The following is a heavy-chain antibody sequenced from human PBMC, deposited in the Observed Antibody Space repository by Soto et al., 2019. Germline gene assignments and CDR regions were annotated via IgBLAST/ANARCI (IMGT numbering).Heavy chain of an antibody. D-gene: IGHD5-18*01. J-gene: IGHJ3*02. CDR3: ARDGYSAGFDI. V-gene: IGHV3-7*01. CDR2: IKQDGSEK. CDR1: GFTFSSYY. Sequence: EVQLVESGGGSVQPGGSLRLSCAASGFTFSSYYMSWVRQPPGKGLEWVANIKQDGSEKYYVDSVKGRFTISRDNAKNSLYRQMNSLRAEDTAVYYCARDGYSAGFDIWGQGAMVTVSS.